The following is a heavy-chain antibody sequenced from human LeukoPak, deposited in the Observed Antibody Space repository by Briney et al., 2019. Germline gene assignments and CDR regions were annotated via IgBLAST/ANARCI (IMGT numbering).Heavy chain of an antibody. CDR3: ASLVDTAMVFDY. Sequence: PSQTLSLTCAVSGGSISSGGYSWGWIRQPPGTGLEWIGYIYHSGSTYYNPSLKSRVTISVDRSKNQFSLKLSSVTAADTAVYYCASLVDTAMVFDYWGQGTLVTVSS. CDR2: IYHSGST. D-gene: IGHD5-18*01. CDR1: GGSISSGGYS. V-gene: IGHV4-30-2*01. J-gene: IGHJ4*02.